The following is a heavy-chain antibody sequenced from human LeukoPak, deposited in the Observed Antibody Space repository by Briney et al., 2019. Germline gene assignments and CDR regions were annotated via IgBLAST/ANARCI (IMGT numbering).Heavy chain of an antibody. V-gene: IGHV4-39*01. Sequence: SETLSLTCTVSGGFISSSSYYWGWISQPPGKGLEWIGSIYYSGSTYYNPSLKSRVTISVDTSKNQFSLKLSSVTAADTAVYYCASQGDSSGTVFDYWGQGTLVTVSS. J-gene: IGHJ4*02. CDR3: ASQGDSSGTVFDY. CDR1: GGFISSSSYY. CDR2: IYYSGST. D-gene: IGHD3-22*01.